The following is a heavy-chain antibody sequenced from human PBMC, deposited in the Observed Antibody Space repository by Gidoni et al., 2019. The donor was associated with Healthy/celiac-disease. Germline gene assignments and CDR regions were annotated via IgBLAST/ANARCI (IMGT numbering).Heavy chain of an antibody. V-gene: IGHV4-38-2*02. Sequence: QVQLQESGPGLVKPSETLSLTCTVSGYSISSGYYWGWIRQPPGKGLGWIGRIYHSGSTYYNPSLKSRVTISVDTSKNQFSLKLSSVTAADTAVYYCASNWSGYDWGQGTLVTVSS. J-gene: IGHJ4*02. CDR1: GYSISSGYY. CDR3: ASNWSGYD. CDR2: IYHSGST. D-gene: IGHD3-3*01.